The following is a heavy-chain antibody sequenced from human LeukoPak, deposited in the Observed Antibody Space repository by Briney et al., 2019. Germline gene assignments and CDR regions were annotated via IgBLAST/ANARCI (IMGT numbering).Heavy chain of an antibody. CDR2: ISYDGSNK. J-gene: IGHJ3*02. CDR1: GFTFSSYA. D-gene: IGHD3-10*01. V-gene: IGHV3-30-3*01. CDR3: ARDSRLRVTMVRGGGEAFDI. Sequence: GGSLRLSCAASGFTFSSYAMHWVRQAPGKGLEWVAVISYDGSNKYYADPVKGRFTISRDNSKNTLYLQMNSLRAEDTAVYYCARDSRLRVTMVRGGGEAFDIWGQGTMVTVSS.